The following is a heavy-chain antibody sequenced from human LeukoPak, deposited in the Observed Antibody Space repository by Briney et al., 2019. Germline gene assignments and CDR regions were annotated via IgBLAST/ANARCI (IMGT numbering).Heavy chain of an antibody. CDR1: GFTFSSYA. CDR3: AKELAYYYGSGSYYSLGSFDY. Sequence: GGSLRLSCAASGFTFSSYAMSWVRQAPGKGLEWVSAISGSGGSTYYADSVKGRFTISRDNSKNTLYLQMNSLRAEDTAVYYCAKELAYYYGSGSYYSLGSFDYWGQGTLVTVSS. D-gene: IGHD3-10*01. J-gene: IGHJ4*02. V-gene: IGHV3-23*01. CDR2: ISGSGGST.